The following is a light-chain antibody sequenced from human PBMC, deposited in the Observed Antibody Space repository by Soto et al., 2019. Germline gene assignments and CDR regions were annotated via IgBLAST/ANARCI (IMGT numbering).Light chain of an antibody. J-gene: IGLJ2*01. CDR3: AAWDDSLNGVV. V-gene: IGLV1-36*01. Sequence: QSVLTQPPSVSEAPRQRVTISCSGSSSNIGNNAVNWYQQLPRKAPKILIYYDDLLPSGVSDRFSGSKSGTSASLAISGLQSEDEADYYCAAWDDSLNGVVFGGGTQLTVL. CDR2: YDD. CDR1: SSNIGNNA.